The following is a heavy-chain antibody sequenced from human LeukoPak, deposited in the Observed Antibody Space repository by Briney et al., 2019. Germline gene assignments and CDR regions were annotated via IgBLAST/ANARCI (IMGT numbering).Heavy chain of an antibody. J-gene: IGHJ4*02. CDR1: GFTFSSYA. V-gene: IGHV3-23*01. CDR3: AKSAGFVVVTAIGY. D-gene: IGHD2-21*02. Sequence: GGSLRLSCAASGFTFSSYAMSWVRQAPGKGLEWVSAISGSGGNTYYADSVEGRFTISRDNSKNTLYLQMNSLRAEDTAVYYCAKSAGFVVVTAIGYWGQGTLVTVSS. CDR2: ISGSGGNT.